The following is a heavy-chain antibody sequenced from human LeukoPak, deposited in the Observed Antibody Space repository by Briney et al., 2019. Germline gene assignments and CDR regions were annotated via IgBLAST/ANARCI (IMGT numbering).Heavy chain of an antibody. D-gene: IGHD6-19*01. CDR2: MNPNSGNT. CDR3: ARVQWLAPQYYFDY. V-gene: IGHV1-8*02. CDR1: GYTFAGYF. J-gene: IGHJ4*02. Sequence: ASVKVSCKASGYTFAGYFMQWVRQATGQGLEWMGWMNPNSGNTGYAQKFQGRVTMTRNTSISTAYMELSSLRSEDTAVYYCARVQWLAPQYYFDYWGQGTLVTVSS.